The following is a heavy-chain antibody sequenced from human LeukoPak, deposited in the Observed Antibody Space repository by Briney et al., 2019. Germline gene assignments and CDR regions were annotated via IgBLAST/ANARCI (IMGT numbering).Heavy chain of an antibody. CDR2: IISSGSTI. CDR3: ARAQGGSSWYGVYYYYYMDV. CDR1: GFTFSDYY. D-gene: IGHD6-13*01. V-gene: IGHV3-11*01. Sequence: GGSLRLSCAASGFTFSDYYMSWIRQAPGEGLEWGSYIISSGSTIYYADSVKGRFTISRDNAKHSLYLQMNSLRAEDTAVYYCARAQGGSSWYGVYYYYYMDVWGKGTTVTVSS. J-gene: IGHJ6*03.